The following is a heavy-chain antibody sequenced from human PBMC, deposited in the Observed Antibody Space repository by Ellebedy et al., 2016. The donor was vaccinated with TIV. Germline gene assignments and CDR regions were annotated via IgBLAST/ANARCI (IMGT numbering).Heavy chain of an antibody. J-gene: IGHJ4*02. Sequence: PGGSLRLSCAGSGSTFSNYAMHWVRQAPGKGLEWVAISSSNGNEKYYADSVKGRFTLSRDNSKNTLYLQMNSLKAEDTAVYYCARDRGWEGFDYWGQGTLVTVSS. CDR1: GSTFSNYA. D-gene: IGHD1-26*01. CDR3: ARDRGWEGFDY. CDR2: SSSNGNEK. V-gene: IGHV3-30-3*01.